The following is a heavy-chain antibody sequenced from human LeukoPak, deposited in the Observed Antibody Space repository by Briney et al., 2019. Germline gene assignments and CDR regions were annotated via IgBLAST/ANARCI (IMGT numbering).Heavy chain of an antibody. CDR3: AREYSH. Sequence: SQTLSLACSVSGDSITSGDSYWTWIRQPAGEGLEWIGLIYTSGATKYNPSLKSRITISLDTSKNQFSLQLNSVTAADTAVYYCAREYSHWGQGTLVTVSS. V-gene: IGHV4-61*02. CDR2: IYTSGAT. CDR1: GDSITSGDSY. D-gene: IGHD2-15*01. J-gene: IGHJ4*02.